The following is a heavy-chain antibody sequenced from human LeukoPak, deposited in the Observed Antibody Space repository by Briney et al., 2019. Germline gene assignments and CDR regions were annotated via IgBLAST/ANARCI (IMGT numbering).Heavy chain of an antibody. CDR1: GFTFSSYE. CDR3: AKGGRLAATANFDY. V-gene: IGHV3-23*01. J-gene: IGHJ4*02. D-gene: IGHD1-1*01. Sequence: GGSLRLSCAASGFTFSSYEMNWVRQAPGKGLEWVSAISGSGGSTYYADSVKGRFTISRDNSKNTLYLQMNSLRAEDTAVYYCAKGGRLAATANFDYWGQGTLVTVSS. CDR2: ISGSGGST.